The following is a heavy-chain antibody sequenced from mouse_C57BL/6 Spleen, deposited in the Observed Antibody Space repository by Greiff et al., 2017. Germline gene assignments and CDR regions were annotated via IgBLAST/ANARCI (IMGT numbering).Heavy chain of an antibody. CDR1: GYSFTDYN. V-gene: IGHV1-39*01. Sequence: EVKLMESGPELVKPGASVKISCKASGYSFTDYNMNWVKQSNGKSLEWIGVINPNYGTTSYNQKFKGKATLTVDQSSSTAYMQLNSLTSEDSAVYYCASITTVVVDYAMDYWGQGTSVTVSS. CDR2: INPNYGTT. J-gene: IGHJ4*01. D-gene: IGHD1-1*01. CDR3: ASITTVVVDYAMDY.